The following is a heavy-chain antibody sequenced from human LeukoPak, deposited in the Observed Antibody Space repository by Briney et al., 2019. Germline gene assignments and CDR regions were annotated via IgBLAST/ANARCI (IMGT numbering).Heavy chain of an antibody. D-gene: IGHD3-10*01. CDR1: GFTFSSYG. CDR3: AKDLKSMVRGACMDA. V-gene: IGHV3-30*18. CDR2: ITYDGYYK. J-gene: IGHJ6*02. Sequence: PGRSLRLSCAASGFTFSSYGMHWVRQAPGKGLEWVAVITYDGYYKYYADSVKGRFTISGDNSKNTLFLQMNSLRAEDTAVYYCAKDLKSMVRGACMDAWGQGTTVTVSS.